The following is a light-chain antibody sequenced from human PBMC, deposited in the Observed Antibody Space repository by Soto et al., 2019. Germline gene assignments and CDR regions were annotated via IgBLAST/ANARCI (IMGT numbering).Light chain of an antibody. V-gene: IGLV2-11*01. J-gene: IGLJ1*01. Sequence: QSALTQPRSVSGSPGQSVTISCTGTSSDVGGYNYVSWYQQHPGKAPKLMIYDVSKRPSGVPDRFSGSKSGNTASLTISGLQAEDEADYYCCSYAGNYYVFGTGTKVPS. CDR3: CSYAGNYYV. CDR2: DVS. CDR1: SSDVGGYNY.